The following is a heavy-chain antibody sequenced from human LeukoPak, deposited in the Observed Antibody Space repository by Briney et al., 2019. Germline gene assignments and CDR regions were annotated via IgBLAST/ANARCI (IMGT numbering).Heavy chain of an antibody. CDR1: GDSVSSNSAA. V-gene: IGHV6-1*01. CDR2: TYYRSEWYD. J-gene: IGHJ5*02. CDR3: ARVDQWPPSGWFDP. D-gene: IGHD6-19*01. Sequence: SQTLSLTCAISGDSVSSNSAAWNWIRQSPSRGLEWLGRTYYRSEWYDDYAVSVRSRITISPGTSMNQFSLQLSSVTPEDTAVYYCARVDQWPPSGWFDPWGQGIQVTVFS.